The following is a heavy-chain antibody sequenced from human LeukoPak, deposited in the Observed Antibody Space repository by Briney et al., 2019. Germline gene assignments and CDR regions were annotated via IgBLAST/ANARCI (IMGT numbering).Heavy chain of an antibody. CDR3: AKDIGDGGNGMDV. Sequence: PGGSLRLSCAASGLTFSSYAMHWVRQAPGKGLEWVAVISYDGSNKYYADSVKGRFTISRDDAKNSLYLQMNSLRVEDTALYYCAKDIGDGGNGMDVWGQGTTVTVSS. CDR1: GLTFSSYA. D-gene: IGHD4-23*01. CDR2: ISYDGSNK. J-gene: IGHJ6*02. V-gene: IGHV3-30*01.